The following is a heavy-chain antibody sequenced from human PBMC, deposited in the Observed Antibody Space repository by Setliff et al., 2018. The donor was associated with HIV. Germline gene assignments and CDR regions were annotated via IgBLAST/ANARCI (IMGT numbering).Heavy chain of an antibody. CDR3: ARHGTWNSQRFHFDY. J-gene: IGHJ4*02. D-gene: IGHD1-7*01. CDR2: ISSSGTT. CDR1: DDSFGNYD. Sequence: SETLSLTCVVSDDSFGNYDWTWIRQSPGKALEWIGYISSSGTTNYNPSLRRRVTIAMDTSNNRFSLWLNSVTAADTAVYYCARHGTWNSQRFHFDYWGQGTPVTVSS. V-gene: IGHV4-59*08.